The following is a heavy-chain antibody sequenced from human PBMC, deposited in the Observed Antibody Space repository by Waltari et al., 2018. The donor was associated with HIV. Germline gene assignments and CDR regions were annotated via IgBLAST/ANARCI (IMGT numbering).Heavy chain of an antibody. V-gene: IGHV4-39*07. CDR3: ARAGNPPLFDY. J-gene: IGHJ4*02. CDR2: IYYSGST. Sequence: QLQLQESGPGLVKPSETLSLTCTVSGGSISSSRYYSGWIRQPPGKGLEWLGSIYYSGSTYYNPSLKSRVTISVDTSKNQFSLKLSSVTAADTAVYYCARAGNPPLFDYWGQGTLVTVSS. D-gene: IGHD4-4*01. CDR1: GGSISSSRYY.